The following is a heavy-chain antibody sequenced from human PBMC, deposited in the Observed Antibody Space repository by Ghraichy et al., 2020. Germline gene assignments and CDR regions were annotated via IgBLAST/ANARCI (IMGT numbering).Heavy chain of an antibody. J-gene: IGHJ4*02. V-gene: IGHV2-5*02. Sequence: SGPTLVKPTQTLTLTCIFSGFSLTTSGMGVAWIRQPPGKALEWLAVIYWDDDKHYSPSLKNRLTVTKDTSKNQVVLTMTNMDPEDTGTYYCAHSPYSGTYPFDYWGQGTLVTVSS. D-gene: IGHD1-26*01. CDR3: AHSPYSGTYPFDY. CDR2: IYWDDDK. CDR1: GFSLTTSGMG.